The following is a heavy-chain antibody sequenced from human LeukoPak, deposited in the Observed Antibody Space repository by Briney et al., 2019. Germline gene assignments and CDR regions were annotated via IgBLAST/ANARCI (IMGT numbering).Heavy chain of an antibody. CDR1: GGSFSGCY. CDR3: ARQKMVPYYYDSSGYSRPNEYFQH. V-gene: IGHV4-59*10. D-gene: IGHD3-22*01. Sequence: PSETLSLTCAVYGGSFSGCYWSWIRQPAGKGLEWIGRIYTSGSTNYNPSLKSRVTISVDTSKNRFSLKLSSVTAADTAVYYCARQKMVPYYYDSSGYSRPNEYFQHWGQGTLVTVSS. J-gene: IGHJ1*01. CDR2: IYTSGST.